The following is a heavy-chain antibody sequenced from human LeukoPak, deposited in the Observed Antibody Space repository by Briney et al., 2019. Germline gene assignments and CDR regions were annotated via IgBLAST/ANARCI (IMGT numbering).Heavy chain of an antibody. CDR1: GYTFTSYD. J-gene: IGHJ5*02. Sequence: ASVKVSCKASGYTFTSYDINWVRQATGQGLEWMGWMNPNSGNTGYAQKFQGRVTITRNTSISTAYMELSSLRSEDTAVYYCARGGDLPIVPAAINRFDPWGRGTLVTVSS. V-gene: IGHV1-8*03. D-gene: IGHD2-2*01. CDR2: MNPNSGNT. CDR3: ARGGDLPIVPAAINRFDP.